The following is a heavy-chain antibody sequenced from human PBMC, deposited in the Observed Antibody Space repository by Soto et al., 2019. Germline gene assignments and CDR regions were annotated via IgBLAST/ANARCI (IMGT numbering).Heavy chain of an antibody. D-gene: IGHD2-8*01. J-gene: IGHJ4*02. Sequence: VGSLRLSCATSGFTFSTYAMHWVRQAPGKGLEYVSAISSNGRSTYYANSVKGRFTISRDNSKNTLYLQMDSLRAEDMAVYYCARDRCTNGVCYAPSDYWGQGTLDTVSS. V-gene: IGHV3-64*01. CDR2: ISSNGRST. CDR1: GFTFSTYA. CDR3: ARDRCTNGVCYAPSDY.